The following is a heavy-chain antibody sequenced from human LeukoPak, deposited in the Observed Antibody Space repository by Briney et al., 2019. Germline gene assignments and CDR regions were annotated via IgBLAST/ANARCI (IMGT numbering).Heavy chain of an antibody. V-gene: IGHV3-73*01. CDR1: GFTFSGSA. CDR2: IRSTANGYAT. J-gene: IGHJ4*02. CDR3: TGNYYGSVSYADFDY. Sequence: GGSLRLSCAASGFTFSGSALHWVRQASGKGLEWVGRIRSTANGYATAYAASVKGRFTISRDDSKNTAYLQMDSLKTEDTAVYYCTGNYYGSVSYADFDYWGQGTLVTVSS. D-gene: IGHD3-10*01.